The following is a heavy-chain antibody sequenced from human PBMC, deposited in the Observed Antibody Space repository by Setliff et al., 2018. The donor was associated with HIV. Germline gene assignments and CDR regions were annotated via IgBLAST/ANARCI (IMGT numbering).Heavy chain of an antibody. CDR2: ISYSGKT. CDR1: GVPTSASTYY. J-gene: IGHJ4*02. D-gene: IGHD5-12*01. Sequence: PSETLSLTCTVSGVPTSASTYYWGWIRQPPGKGLDWIGYISYSGKTYYNPSLKSRVTISVDTSKSQFSLKLTSVTTADTAMYYCAGRGGYNDWYFDYWGQGALVTVPS. V-gene: IGHV4-39*07. CDR3: AGRGGYNDWYFDY.